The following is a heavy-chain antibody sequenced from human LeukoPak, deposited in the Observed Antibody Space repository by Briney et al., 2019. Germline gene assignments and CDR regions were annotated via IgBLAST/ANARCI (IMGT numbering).Heavy chain of an antibody. Sequence: ASVKVSCKASGYTFTSYAMNWVRQAPGQGLEWMGWINTNTGNPTYAQGFTGRFVFSLDTSVSTAYLQISSLKAEDTAVYYCARDYTIIAARPGWGYWGQGTLVTVSS. D-gene: IGHD6-6*01. CDR1: GYTFTSYA. V-gene: IGHV7-4-1*02. J-gene: IGHJ4*02. CDR3: ARDYTIIAARPGWGY. CDR2: INTNTGNP.